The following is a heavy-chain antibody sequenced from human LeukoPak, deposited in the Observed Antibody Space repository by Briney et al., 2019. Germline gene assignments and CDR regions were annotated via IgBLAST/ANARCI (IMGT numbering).Heavy chain of an antibody. CDR3: ATSTGSYPYYFDY. J-gene: IGHJ4*02. Sequence: SVKVSCKASGGTFSSYAISWVRQAPGQGLEWMGRIIPILGIANYAQKFQGRVTITADKSTSTAYMELSSLRSEDTAVYYCATSTGSYPYYFDYWGQGTLVTVSS. D-gene: IGHD3-10*01. V-gene: IGHV1-69*04. CDR1: GGTFSSYA. CDR2: IIPILGIA.